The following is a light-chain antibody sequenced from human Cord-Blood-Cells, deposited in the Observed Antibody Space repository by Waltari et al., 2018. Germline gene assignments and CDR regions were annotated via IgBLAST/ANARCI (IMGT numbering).Light chain of an antibody. V-gene: IGLV2-14*01. CDR3: SSYTSSSTWV. J-gene: IGLJ3*02. CDR2: EVS. CDR1: SSDVGGHNS. Sequence: QSALTQPASVSGSPGQSITIPCTGTSSDVGGHNSVSWYQQHPGKAPNLMIYEVSNRPSGVSNRFSGSKSGNTASLTISGLQAEDEADYYCSSYTSSSTWVFGGGTKLTVL.